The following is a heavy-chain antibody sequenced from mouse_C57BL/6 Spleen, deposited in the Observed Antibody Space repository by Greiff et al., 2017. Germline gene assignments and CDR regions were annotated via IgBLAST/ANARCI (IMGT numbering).Heavy chain of an antibody. Sequence: DVKLQESGGGLVQPGGSMKLSCVASGFTFSNYWMNWVRQSPEKGLEWVAQIRLKSDNYATHYAESVKGRFTISRDDSKSSVYLQMNNLRAEDTGIYYCTGAQVFDYWGQGTTRTVSS. CDR2: IRLKSDNYAT. V-gene: IGHV6-3*01. CDR3: TGAQVFDY. J-gene: IGHJ2*01. D-gene: IGHD3-2*02. CDR1: GFTFSNYW.